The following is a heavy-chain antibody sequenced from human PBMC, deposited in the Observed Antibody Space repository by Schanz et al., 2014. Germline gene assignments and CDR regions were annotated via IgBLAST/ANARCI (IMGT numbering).Heavy chain of an antibody. J-gene: IGHJ3*02. CDR3: ARDIQYHYDTSGPVGAFDI. Sequence: QVPLVQSGAEVKKPGSSVKVSCTASGGTFSSYAFSWVRQAPGQGLEWMGKIIPILGMENYAQKFQGRVTITADISTSTAYMDPSSLRSDDTAVYYCARDIQYHYDTSGPVGAFDIWGQGTVVTVSS. D-gene: IGHD3-22*01. CDR2: IIPILGME. V-gene: IGHV1-69*04. CDR1: GGTFSSYA.